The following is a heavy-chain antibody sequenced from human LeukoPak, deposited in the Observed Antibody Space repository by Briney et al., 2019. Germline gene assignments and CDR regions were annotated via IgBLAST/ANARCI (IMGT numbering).Heavy chain of an antibody. J-gene: IGHJ4*02. CDR1: GGSISSSSYY. CDR2: IYYSGST. D-gene: IGHD1-26*01. CDR3: ARGGVGGNLGYFDY. Sequence: PSETLSLTCTVSGGSISSSSYYWGWIRQPPGKGLEWIGSIYYSGSTYYNPSLKSRVTISVDTSKNQFSLKLSSVTAADTAVYYCARGGVGGNLGYFDYWGQGTLVTVSS. V-gene: IGHV4-39*07.